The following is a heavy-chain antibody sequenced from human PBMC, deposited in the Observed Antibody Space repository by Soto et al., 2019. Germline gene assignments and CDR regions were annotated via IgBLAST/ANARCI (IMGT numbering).Heavy chain of an antibody. CDR3: ARTGSPPYYYYGMDV. V-gene: IGHV5-10-1*01. Sequence: LGESLKISCKGSGYSFTSYWISWVRQMPGKGLEWMGRIDPSDSYTNYSPSFQGHVTISADKSISTAYLQWSSLKASDTAMYYCARTGSPPYYYYGMDVWGQGTTVTVSS. D-gene: IGHD1-26*01. J-gene: IGHJ6*02. CDR1: GYSFTSYW. CDR2: IDPSDSYT.